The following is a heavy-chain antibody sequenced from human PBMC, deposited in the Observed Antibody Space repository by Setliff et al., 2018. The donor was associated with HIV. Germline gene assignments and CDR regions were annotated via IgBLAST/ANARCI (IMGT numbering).Heavy chain of an antibody. D-gene: IGHD3-22*01. CDR2: ISPNSGDT. V-gene: IGHV1-2*06. Sequence: ASVKVSCKASGYTFTGYDIHWVRQAPGQGLEWMGRISPNSGDTNYAQKFQGRVAMTRDTSISTAYMDLTRLRSDDTAVYYCAREDHYDRFLDHWGQGAQVTVSS. CDR3: AREDHYDRFLDH. CDR1: GYTFTGYD. J-gene: IGHJ5*02.